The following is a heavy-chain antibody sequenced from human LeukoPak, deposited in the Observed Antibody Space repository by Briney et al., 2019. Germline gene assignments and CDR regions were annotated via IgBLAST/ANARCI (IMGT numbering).Heavy chain of an antibody. CDR3: AREAPQTYYLDH. CDR1: GYTFTGYY. V-gene: IGHV1-2*04. CDR2: INPNSGGT. J-gene: IGHJ4*02. Sequence: ASVKVSCKASGYTFTGYYMHWVRQAPGQGLEWMGWINPNSGGTNYAQKFQGWVTMTRDTSISTAYMELSRLRSEDTAVYYCAREAPQTYYLDHWGQGTLVFVS.